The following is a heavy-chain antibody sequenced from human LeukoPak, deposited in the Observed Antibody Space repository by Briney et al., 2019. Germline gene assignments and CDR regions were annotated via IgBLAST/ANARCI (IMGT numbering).Heavy chain of an antibody. CDR2: IYYSGST. V-gene: IGHV4-39*07. D-gene: IGHD3-22*01. CDR3: ARVGSQSGYYYKPLDY. J-gene: IGHJ4*02. Sequence: SETLSLTCTVSGGSISSSSYYWGWIRQPPGKGLEWIGSIYYSGSTYYNPSLKSRVTISVDTSKNQFSLKLSSVTAADTAVYYCARVGSQSGYYYKPLDYWGQGTLVTVSS. CDR1: GGSISSSSYY.